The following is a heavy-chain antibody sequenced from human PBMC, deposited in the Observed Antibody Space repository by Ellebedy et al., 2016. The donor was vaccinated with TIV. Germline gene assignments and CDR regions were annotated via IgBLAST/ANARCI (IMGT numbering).Heavy chain of an antibody. J-gene: IGHJ4*02. V-gene: IGHV3-23*01. CDR2: ISGSGGRT. CDR1: GFTFSNYA. Sequence: GESLKISXAASGFTFSNYAMTWVRQAPGKGLEWVSAISGSGGRTYYPDSVRGRFTISRDNFKNTVSLEMNSLRAEDTALYYCAKDGFTPLTTFDFWGQGTLVTVSS. CDR3: AKDGFTPLTTFDF. D-gene: IGHD1-1*01.